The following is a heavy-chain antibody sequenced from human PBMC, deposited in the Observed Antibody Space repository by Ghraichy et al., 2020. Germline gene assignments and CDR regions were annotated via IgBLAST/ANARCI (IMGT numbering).Heavy chain of an antibody. CDR3: TRYTGDRGAFDI. D-gene: IGHD1-26*01. CDR2: IRSKANSYAT. Sequence: GGSLRLSCAASGFTFSGSAMHWVRQASGKGLEWVGRIRSKANSYATAYAASVKGRFTISRDDSKNTAYLQMNSLKTEDTAVYYCTRYTGDRGAFDIWGQGTMVTVSS. CDR1: GFTFSGSA. V-gene: IGHV3-73*01. J-gene: IGHJ3*02.